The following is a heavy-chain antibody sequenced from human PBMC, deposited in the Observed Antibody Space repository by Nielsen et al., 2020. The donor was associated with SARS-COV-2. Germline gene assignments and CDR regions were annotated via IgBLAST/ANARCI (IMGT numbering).Heavy chain of an antibody. CDR1: GGSFSGYY. J-gene: IGHJ5*02. Sequence: SETLSLTCAVYGGSFSGYYWSWIRRPPGKGLEWIGEINHSGSTNYNTSLKSRVTISVDTSKNQFSLKLSSVTAADTAVYYCARVLGFLEWQARFDPWGQGTLVTVSS. CDR2: INHSGST. D-gene: IGHD3-3*01. V-gene: IGHV4-34*01. CDR3: ARVLGFLEWQARFDP.